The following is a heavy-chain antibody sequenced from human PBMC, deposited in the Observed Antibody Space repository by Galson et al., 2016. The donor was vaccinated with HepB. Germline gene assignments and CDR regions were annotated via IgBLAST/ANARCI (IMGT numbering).Heavy chain of an antibody. J-gene: IGHJ4*02. V-gene: IGHV4-31*03. CDR3: ARMIIVTRGLDY. CDR1: GGSISSGGYF. D-gene: IGHD1-26*01. Sequence: TLSLTCTVSGGSISSGGYFWTWIRQQPGKGLEWIGYIYYSGGTYYNPSLRSRVTISVDTSKNQFSLNLNSVTAADTAISYRARMIIVTRGLDYWGQGTLVTVSP. CDR2: IYYSGGT.